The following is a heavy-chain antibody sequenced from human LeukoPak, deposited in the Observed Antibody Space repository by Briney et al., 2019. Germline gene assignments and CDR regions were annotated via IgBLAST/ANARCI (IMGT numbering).Heavy chain of an antibody. D-gene: IGHD6-19*01. CDR2: ISGSGGST. V-gene: IGHV3-23*01. CDR3: AKDQVAVAGKGAFDI. Sequence: GGCLRLSCAASGFTFSIYAMSWVRQAPGKGLEWVSAISGSGGSTYYADSVKGRFTISRDNSKNTLYLQMNSLRAEDTAVYYCAKDQVAVAGKGAFDIWGQGTMVTVSS. J-gene: IGHJ3*02. CDR1: GFTFSIYA.